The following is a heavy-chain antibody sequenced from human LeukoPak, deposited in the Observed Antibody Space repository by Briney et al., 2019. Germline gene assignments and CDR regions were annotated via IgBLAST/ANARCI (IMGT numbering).Heavy chain of an antibody. CDR2: VYYSGST. CDR3: ARDSPYSDYHRGLDP. Sequence: PSQTLSLTCTVSGVSISSGDYYWSWVRQPPGKGLEWIGYVYYSGSTYYNPSLESRTTLSADTSNNQFSLRLSSVTAADTGVYYCARDSPYSDYHRGLDPGGQGALVTVSS. V-gene: IGHV4-30-4*01. CDR1: GVSISSGDYY. J-gene: IGHJ5*02. D-gene: IGHD5-12*01.